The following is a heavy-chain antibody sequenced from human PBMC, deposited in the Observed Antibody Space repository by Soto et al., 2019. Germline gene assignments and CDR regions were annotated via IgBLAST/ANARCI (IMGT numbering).Heavy chain of an antibody. Sequence: GSLRLSCAASGFTFSTYAMSWVRQAPGKGLEWVSAISGSGGSTYYADSVKGRFTISRDNSKNTLYLQMSGLRAEDTAVYYCAKDGYFTSTSCSTNRFAPWGRGTLVIVSS. V-gene: IGHV3-23*01. CDR3: AKDGYFTSTSCSTNRFAP. J-gene: IGHJ5*02. CDR2: ISGSGGST. CDR1: GFTFSTYA. D-gene: IGHD2-2*03.